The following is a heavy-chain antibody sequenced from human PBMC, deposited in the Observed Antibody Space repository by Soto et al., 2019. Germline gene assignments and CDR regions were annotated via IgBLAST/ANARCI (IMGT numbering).Heavy chain of an antibody. D-gene: IGHD2-15*01. Sequence: ASVKVSCKASGYTFTSYGISWVRQAPGQGLEWMGWISAYNGNTNYAQKLQGRVTMTTDTSTSTAYMELRSLRSDDTAVYYCARAGYCSGGSCSYKNWFDPWRQGTLVTVSS. CDR2: ISAYNGNT. V-gene: IGHV1-18*01. J-gene: IGHJ5*02. CDR3: ARAGYCSGGSCSYKNWFDP. CDR1: GYTFTSYG.